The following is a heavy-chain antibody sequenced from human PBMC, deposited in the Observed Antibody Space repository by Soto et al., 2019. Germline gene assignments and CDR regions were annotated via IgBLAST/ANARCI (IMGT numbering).Heavy chain of an antibody. CDR3: ASRLELRWFAGGHYYYGMDV. D-gene: IGHD1-7*01. CDR1: GGTFSSYA. J-gene: IGHJ6*02. V-gene: IGHV1-69*01. CDR2: IIPIFGTA. Sequence: QVQLVQSGAEVKKPGSSVKVSCMASGGTFSSYAISWVRQAPGQGLEWMGGIIPIFGTANYAQKFQGRVTITADESTSTAYMELSSLRSEDTAVYYCASRLELRWFAGGHYYYGMDVWGQGTTVTVSS.